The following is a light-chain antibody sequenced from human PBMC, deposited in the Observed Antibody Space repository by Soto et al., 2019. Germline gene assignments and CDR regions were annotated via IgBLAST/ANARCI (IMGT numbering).Light chain of an antibody. Sequence: VLTQSPGTLSLSPGERGTLSCRASQSISSNFVAWYQQKPGQAPRLLIFSASKRATGLPDRFSGSGSGTDFTLTISRLEPEDFAVYYCQQYGNSPYTFGQGTKLEIK. CDR1: QSISSNF. CDR3: QQYGNSPYT. J-gene: IGKJ2*01. CDR2: SAS. V-gene: IGKV3-20*01.